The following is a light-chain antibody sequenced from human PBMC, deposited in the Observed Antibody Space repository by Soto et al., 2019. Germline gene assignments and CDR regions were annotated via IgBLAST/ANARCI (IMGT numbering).Light chain of an antibody. CDR1: YTIATY. CDR3: QQFYYCPFT. CDR2: GTS. J-gene: IGKJ3*01. V-gene: IGKV1-39*01. Sequence: IQMTQSPSSLSASVGDRVTLTSRASYTIATYLNWYQQKPGQVPEVMIYGTSRLRVRVPSRFTGSGYGTDFTLNINILQHEDFVIYYCQQFYYCPFTFGLGTKVEVK.